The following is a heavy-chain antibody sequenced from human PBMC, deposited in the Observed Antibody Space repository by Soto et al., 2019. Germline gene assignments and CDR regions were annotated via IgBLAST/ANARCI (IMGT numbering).Heavy chain of an antibody. V-gene: IGHV4-39*01. J-gene: IGHJ6*03. Sequence: QLQLQESGPGLVKPSETLSLTCTVSGGSISSSSYYWGWIRQPPGKGLEWIGSIYYSGSTYYNPSLKSRVTISVDTSKNQFSLKLSSVTAADTAVYYCARPSSSSTRWYYYMDVWGKGTTVTVSS. CDR1: GGSISSSSYY. CDR2: IYYSGST. D-gene: IGHD6-6*01. CDR3: ARPSSSSTRWYYYMDV.